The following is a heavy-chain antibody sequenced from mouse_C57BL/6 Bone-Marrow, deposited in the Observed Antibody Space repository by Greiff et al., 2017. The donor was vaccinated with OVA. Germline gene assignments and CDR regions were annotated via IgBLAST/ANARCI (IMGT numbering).Heavy chain of an antibody. V-gene: IGHV1-26*01. Sequence: EVQLQQSGPELVKPGASVKISCKASGYTFTDYYMNWVKQSHGKSLEWIGDINPNNGGTSYNQKFKGKATLTVDKSASTANMELRSLTSEDSAVYYGARRGATVVDWYFDVWGTGTTVTVSS. D-gene: IGHD1-1*01. CDR2: INPNNGGT. CDR1: GYTFTDYY. CDR3: ARRGATVVDWYFDV. J-gene: IGHJ1*03.